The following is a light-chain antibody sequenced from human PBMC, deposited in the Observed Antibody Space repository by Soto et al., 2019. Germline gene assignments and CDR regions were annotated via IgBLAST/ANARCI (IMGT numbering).Light chain of an antibody. CDR3: HKYTSDPHWT. V-gene: IGKV1-27*01. J-gene: IGKJ1*01. CDR1: QAISTY. CDR2: AAS. Sequence: DIQMTQSPSSLSASVGDRVTITCRATQAISTYLAWYQQKPGKVPNLLIYAASTLQSGVPSRFSGSGSGTDFTLTISSMQHEDVATYYCHKYTSDPHWTFGQGTKVEI.